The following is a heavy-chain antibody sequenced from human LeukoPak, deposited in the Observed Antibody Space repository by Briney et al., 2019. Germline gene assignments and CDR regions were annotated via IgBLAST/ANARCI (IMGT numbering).Heavy chain of an antibody. D-gene: IGHD3-10*01. CDR3: ARDRYGSGVDY. Sequence: SQTLSLTCTVSGGSISSGGYYWSWIRQHPGTGLEWIGYIYYSGSTYYNPSLKSRVTISVDTSKNQFSLKLSSVTAADTAVYYCARDRYGSGVDYWGQGTLVTVSS. J-gene: IGHJ4*02. CDR1: GGSISSGGYY. CDR2: IYYSGST. V-gene: IGHV4-31*03.